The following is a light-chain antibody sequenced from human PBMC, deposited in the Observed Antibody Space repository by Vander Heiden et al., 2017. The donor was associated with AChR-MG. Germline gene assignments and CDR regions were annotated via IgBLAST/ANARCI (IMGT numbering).Light chain of an antibody. CDR2: QDN. J-gene: IGLJ1*01. CDR3: QVWDSDTDV. CDR1: RLSNKY. V-gene: IGLV3-1*01. Sequence: SYDLTQSPSVSVSPGQTATITCSGERLSNKYTSWYQLRPGQSPVLVIFQDNLRPSGIPERFSGSNSGNTATLTISGIQSMDDGDYYCQVWDSDTDVFGTGTKVTV.